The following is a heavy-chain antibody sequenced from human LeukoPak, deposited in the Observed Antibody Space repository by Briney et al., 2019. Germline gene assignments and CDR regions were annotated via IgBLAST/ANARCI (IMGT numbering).Heavy chain of an antibody. CDR3: ARGGYCSSTSCSGDLDY. V-gene: IGHV1-46*01. Sequence: ASVKVSCKASGYTFTSYYMHWVRQAPGQGLEWMGIINPSGGSASYAQKSQGRVTMTRDTSTSTVYMELSSLRSEDTAVYYCARGGYCSSTSCSGDLDYWGQGTLVTVSS. CDR2: INPSGGSA. J-gene: IGHJ4*02. D-gene: IGHD2-2*01. CDR1: GYTFTSYY.